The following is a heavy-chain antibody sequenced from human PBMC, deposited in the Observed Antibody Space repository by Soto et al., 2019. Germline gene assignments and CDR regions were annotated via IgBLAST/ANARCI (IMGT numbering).Heavy chain of an antibody. CDR2: ITDTGGDA. D-gene: IGHD3-10*01. CDR3: ARGSTDSYPGSRIFDF. Sequence: EVQLLESGGDLKQPGGSLRLSCVASGLTFGSSAMTWVRQAPGEGLQWVSTITDTGGDAKYADSVRGRFVISRDNSKKTLYLQMTSLTAEDSAMYYCARGSTDSYPGSRIFDFWGRGTLVTVSS. J-gene: IGHJ4*02. CDR1: GLTFGSSA. V-gene: IGHV3-23*01.